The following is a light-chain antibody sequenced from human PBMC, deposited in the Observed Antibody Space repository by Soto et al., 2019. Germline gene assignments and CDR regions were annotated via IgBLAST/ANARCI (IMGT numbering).Light chain of an antibody. J-gene: IGKJ2*01. V-gene: IGKV4-1*01. CDR2: WAS. CDR3: QQYYSTPLT. Sequence: DIVMTQSPDSLAVSLGERATINCKSSQSLLYSSTNKNYLIWYQQKPGQPPKLLIYWASTRESGVPDRFSGSGSGTDFTLTISSLQAEDVEVYYCQQYYSTPLTFGQGTKLEI. CDR1: QSLLYSSTNKNY.